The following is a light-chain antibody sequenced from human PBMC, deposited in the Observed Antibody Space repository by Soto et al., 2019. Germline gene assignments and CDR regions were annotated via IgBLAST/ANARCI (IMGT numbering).Light chain of an antibody. J-gene: IGKJ1*01. Sequence: DIEMTQSPSTLSASVGDRVTITCRASQSISSWLAWYQQKPGKAPKLLIYKASSLESGVPSRFSGSGSGTEFTLTISSLQPDDFAPDYCQQYNSSWTFGQGTKVDIK. CDR2: KAS. CDR3: QQYNSSWT. CDR1: QSISSW. V-gene: IGKV1-5*03.